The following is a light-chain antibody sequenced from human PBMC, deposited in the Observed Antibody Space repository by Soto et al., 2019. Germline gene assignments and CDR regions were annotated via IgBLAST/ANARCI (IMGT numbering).Light chain of an antibody. CDR1: YSNIGTNP. CDR3: AAWDANHNGVV. J-gene: IGLJ2*01. V-gene: IGLV1-44*01. CDR2: NDN. Sequence: QSVVTQPPSASGTPGQRVTISCSGSYSNIGTNPVNWYQQVPGKAPKLLIHNDNLRPSGVPDQFSGSKSGTSASLAISGLQAEDEAEYYCAAWDANHNGVVFGGGTKVTVL.